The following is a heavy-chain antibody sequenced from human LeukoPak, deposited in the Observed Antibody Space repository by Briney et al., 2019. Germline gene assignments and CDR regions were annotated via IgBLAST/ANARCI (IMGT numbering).Heavy chain of an antibody. V-gene: IGHV1-69*02. J-gene: IGHJ6*03. CDR3: ARPYCSSTSCPGYYYMDV. CDR1: GGTFSSYT. Sequence: SVKVSCKASGGTFSSYTISWVRQAPGQGLEWMGRVIPILGIANYAQKFQGRVTITADKSTSTAYMELSSLRSEDTAVYYCARPYCSSTSCPGYYYMDVWGKGTTVTVSS. D-gene: IGHD2-2*01. CDR2: VIPILGIA.